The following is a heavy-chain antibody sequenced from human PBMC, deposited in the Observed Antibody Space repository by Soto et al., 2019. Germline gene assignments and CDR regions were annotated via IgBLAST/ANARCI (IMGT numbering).Heavy chain of an antibody. J-gene: IGHJ6*03. V-gene: IGHV4-39*01. CDR2: IYYSGST. Sequence: SETLSLTCTVSGGSISSSSYYWGWIRQPPGKGLEWIGSIYYSGSTYYNPSLKSRVTISVDTSKNQFSLKLSSVTAADTAVYYCASPGLSPSKLYYMDVWGKGTTVTVSS. D-gene: IGHD3-16*02. CDR1: GGSISSSSYY. CDR3: ASPGLSPSKLYYMDV.